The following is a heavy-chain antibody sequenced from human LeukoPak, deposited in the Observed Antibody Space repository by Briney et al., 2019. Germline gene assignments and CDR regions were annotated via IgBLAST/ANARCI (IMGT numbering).Heavy chain of an antibody. D-gene: IGHD2-2*01. V-gene: IGHV4-34*01. Sequence: SETLSLTCAVYGGSFSGYYWSWIRQPPGKGLEWIGEINHSGSTNYNPSLKSRVTISVDTSKNQFSLKLSSVTAADTAVYYCARAFKEYQLLSSYYYYGMDVWGQGTTVTVPS. CDR3: ARAFKEYQLLSSYYYYGMDV. CDR1: GGSFSGYY. CDR2: INHSGST. J-gene: IGHJ6*02.